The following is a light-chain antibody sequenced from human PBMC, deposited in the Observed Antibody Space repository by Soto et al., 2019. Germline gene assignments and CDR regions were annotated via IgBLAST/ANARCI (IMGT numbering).Light chain of an antibody. CDR3: SSYTTSGTLV. J-gene: IGLJ7*01. V-gene: IGLV2-14*01. CDR2: EVG. Sequence: QSVLTQPASVSGSPGQSITISCTGTSSDIGGYKYVSWYQQHPGKAPKLVIHEVGDRPSGVSNRFSGSKSGNTASLTISGLQAEDEADYYCSSYTTSGTLVFGGGTQLTVL. CDR1: SSDIGGYKY.